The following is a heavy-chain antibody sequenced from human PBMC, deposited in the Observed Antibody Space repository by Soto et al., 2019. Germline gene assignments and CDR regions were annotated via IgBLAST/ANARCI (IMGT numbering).Heavy chain of an antibody. CDR2: ISARGDIM. Sequence: PGGSLRLSCAASGFTFSDYHMRWFRHAPGKGLQWISYISARGDIMYYADSVKGRFTVSRDSAEDSLYLQMDSLRVEDTAMYYCARARERRAFCSGGSCSLDYWGQGTLVTVSS. J-gene: IGHJ4*02. D-gene: IGHD2-15*01. CDR1: GFTFSDYH. CDR3: ARARERRAFCSGGSCSLDY. V-gene: IGHV3-11*01.